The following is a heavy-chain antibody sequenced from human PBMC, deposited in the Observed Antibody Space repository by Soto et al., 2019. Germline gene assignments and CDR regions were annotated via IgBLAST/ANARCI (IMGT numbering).Heavy chain of an antibody. Sequence: ASVQVSCKASGYTLTTFFMHWVLQAPGQGLEWMGIINPSGGSTSYAQKFQGRVTMTRDTSTSTVYMELSSLRSEDTAVYYCARESLTTVITDYGMDVWGQGTTVTVSS. CDR2: INPSGGST. CDR1: GYTLTTFF. D-gene: IGHD4-17*01. CDR3: ARESLTTVITDYGMDV. J-gene: IGHJ6*02. V-gene: IGHV1-46*01.